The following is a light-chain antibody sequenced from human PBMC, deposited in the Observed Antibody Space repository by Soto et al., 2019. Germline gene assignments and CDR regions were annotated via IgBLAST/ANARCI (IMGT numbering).Light chain of an antibody. CDR3: AVWDDSLTGPV. J-gene: IGLJ2*01. CDR2: SSN. V-gene: IGLV1-44*01. CDR1: SSNIGGNT. Sequence: QSVLTQPPSASGTPGQRVTISCSGSSSNIGGNTVNWYQQLPGTAPKLLIYSSNQRPSGVPDRFSGSKSGTSASLAISGLQSEDEADYYCAVWDDSLTGPVFGGGTKLTVL.